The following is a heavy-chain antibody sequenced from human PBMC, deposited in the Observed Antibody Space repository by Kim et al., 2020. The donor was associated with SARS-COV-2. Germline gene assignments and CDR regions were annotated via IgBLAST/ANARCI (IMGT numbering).Heavy chain of an antibody. CDR3: ARVRGPAIPGIWFDP. CDR2: ISPSSSTI. CDR1: GFTFSGYS. D-gene: IGHD2-21*02. J-gene: IGHJ5*02. Sequence: GGSLRLSCAASGFTFSGYSMNWVRQAPGKGLEWISFISPSSSTIYYADSMKGRFSISRDNAKNSLYLQINSLRDEDTAVYYCARVRGPAIPGIWFDPWGQGTLVTVSS. V-gene: IGHV3-48*02.